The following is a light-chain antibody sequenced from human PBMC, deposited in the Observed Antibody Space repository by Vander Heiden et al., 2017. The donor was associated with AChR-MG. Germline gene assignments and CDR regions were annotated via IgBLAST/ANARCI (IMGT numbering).Light chain of an antibody. Sequence: QSALTQPASVSGSPGQSITISCTGTSSDIGAYNYVSWYQQYPGKAPKLIIYDVTKRSSGVSNRFSGSKSGDTASLTISGLQAEDEADYYCSSHTSSSNLDVFATGTKVTVL. CDR2: DVT. J-gene: IGLJ1*01. CDR3: SSHTSSSNLDV. V-gene: IGLV2-14*03. CDR1: SSDIGAYNY.